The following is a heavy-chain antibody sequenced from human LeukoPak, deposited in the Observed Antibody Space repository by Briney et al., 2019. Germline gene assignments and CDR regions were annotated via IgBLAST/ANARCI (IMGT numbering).Heavy chain of an antibody. CDR1: GFTFSSYS. D-gene: IGHD4-17*01. J-gene: IGHJ6*02. CDR2: ISSSSSTI. V-gene: IGHV3-48*02. CDR3: ARGLRPGRLDYYYYGMDV. Sequence: GGSLRLSCAASGFTFSSYSMNWVRQAPGKGLEWVSYISSSSSTIYYADSVKGRFTISRDNAKNSLYLQMNSLRDEDTAVYYCARGLRPGRLDYYYYGMDVWGQGTTVTVSS.